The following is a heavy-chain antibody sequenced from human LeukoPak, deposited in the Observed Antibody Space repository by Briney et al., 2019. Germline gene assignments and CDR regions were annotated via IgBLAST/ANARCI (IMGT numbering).Heavy chain of an antibody. CDR2: INSDGSIT. CDR3: ARDDVDMANAV. CDR1: GFTFTTYW. Sequence: GGSLRLSCAASGFTFTTYWMHWVRQTPGKGLVWVSHINSDGSITSYADSVKGRFTISRDNAKNTLYLQLNSLRAEDTAVYYCARDDVDMANAVWGQGTTVTVSS. D-gene: IGHD5-12*01. V-gene: IGHV3-74*01. J-gene: IGHJ6*02.